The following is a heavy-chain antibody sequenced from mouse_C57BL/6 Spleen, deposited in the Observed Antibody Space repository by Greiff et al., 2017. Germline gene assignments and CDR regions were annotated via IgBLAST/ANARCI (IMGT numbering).Heavy chain of an antibody. CDR2: INPNNGGT. CDR3: ARGVGSWFAY. D-gene: IGHD1-1*02. J-gene: IGHJ3*01. Sequence: VQLQQSGPELVKPGASVKIPCKASGYTFTDYNMDWVKQSHGKSLEWIGDINPNNGGTIYNQKFKGKATLTVDKSSSTAYMQLSSLTSEDSAVXYWARGVGSWFAYWGQGTLVTVSA. V-gene: IGHV1-18*01. CDR1: GYTFTDYN.